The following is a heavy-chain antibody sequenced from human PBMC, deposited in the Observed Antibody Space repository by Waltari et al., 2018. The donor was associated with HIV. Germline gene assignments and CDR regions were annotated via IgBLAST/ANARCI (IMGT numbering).Heavy chain of an antibody. J-gene: IGHJ4*02. V-gene: IGHV3-48*01. CDR3: ARDYSGTYADFDY. CDR1: GFPFSIYS. CDR2: ISSSGSTI. Sequence: EVQLVESGGGWVQPGGSLRLSCAASGFPFSIYSMNWVRQAPGKGLEWVSYISSSGSTIYYADSVRGRFTISRDNAKNSLYLQLNSLRAEDTAVYYCARDYSGTYADFDYWGQGTLVTVSS. D-gene: IGHD1-26*01.